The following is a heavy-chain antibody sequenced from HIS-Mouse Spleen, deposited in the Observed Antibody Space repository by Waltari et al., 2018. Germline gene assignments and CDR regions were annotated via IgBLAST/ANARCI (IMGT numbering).Heavy chain of an antibody. J-gene: IGHJ4*02. D-gene: IGHD2-8*01. CDR3: AKGGLMVYAIGDY. CDR2: LWYDGRNK. Sequence: QVQLVESGGGVVQPGRSLRLSCAASGFTFSSYGRHWVRQVPGQGLGWVAVLWYDGRNKIYADYVKRRFTISRANSKNTLYLQMNSLGAEDTAVYYCAKGGLMVYAIGDYWGQGTLVTVSS. CDR1: GFTFSSYG. V-gene: IGHV3-33*06.